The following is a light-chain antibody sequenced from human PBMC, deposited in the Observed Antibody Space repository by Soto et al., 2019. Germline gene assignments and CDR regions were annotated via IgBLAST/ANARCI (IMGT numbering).Light chain of an antibody. CDR2: GAS. J-gene: IGKJ4*01. CDR3: XQYNNSTLT. Sequence: EIVMTQSPATLSVSPGERATLSCRASQSVSGNLAWYQQKPGQPPRLLIYGASTRATGIPARFSGSGSGTEXXXXXXXXXXEDFAVYYCXQYNNSTLTFGGGTKVEIK. V-gene: IGKV3-15*01. CDR1: QSVSGN.